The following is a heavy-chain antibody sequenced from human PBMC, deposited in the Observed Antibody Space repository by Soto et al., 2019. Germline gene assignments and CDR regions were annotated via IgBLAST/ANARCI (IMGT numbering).Heavy chain of an antibody. V-gene: IGHV3-33*01. CDR3: ARDGFSSGWYGQGDY. D-gene: IGHD6-19*01. Sequence: GGSLRLSCAASGFTFSSYGMHWVRQAPGKGLEWVAVIWYDGSNKYYADSVKGRFTISRDNSKNTLYLQMNSLRAEDTAVYYCARDGFSSGWYGQGDYWGQGTLVTVSS. CDR1: GFTFSSYG. J-gene: IGHJ4*02. CDR2: IWYDGSNK.